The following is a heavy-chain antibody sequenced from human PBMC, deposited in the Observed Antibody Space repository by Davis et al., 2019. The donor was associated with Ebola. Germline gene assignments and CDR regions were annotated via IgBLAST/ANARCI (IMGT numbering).Heavy chain of an antibody. Sequence: SETLSLTFPPPGGSISSYYWSWIRQPPGKGLDWIGYIYYIGITNYNPSLKSRVTISVDTSKNQFSLKLYSVTAADTAVYHCARHNASDIRKMDVWGQGTTVTVSS. CDR3: ARHNASDIRKMDV. J-gene: IGHJ6*02. V-gene: IGHV4-59*08. CDR2: IYYIGIT. D-gene: IGHD1-14*01. CDR1: GGSISSYY.